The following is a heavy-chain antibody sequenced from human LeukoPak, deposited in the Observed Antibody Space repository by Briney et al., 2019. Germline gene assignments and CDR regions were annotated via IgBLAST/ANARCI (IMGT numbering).Heavy chain of an antibody. V-gene: IGHV2-5*02. Sequence: GSGPTLVNPTQTLTLTCTFSGFSLTTSRVGVSWIRQPPGKALEWLALIYWDDDKRYSPSLKTRLTITKDTSKNQVVLTISNMDPVDTATYYCAHGSGAFDIWGQGTMVTVSS. CDR2: IYWDDDK. D-gene: IGHD1-26*01. CDR3: AHGSGAFDI. CDR1: GFSLTTSRVG. J-gene: IGHJ3*02.